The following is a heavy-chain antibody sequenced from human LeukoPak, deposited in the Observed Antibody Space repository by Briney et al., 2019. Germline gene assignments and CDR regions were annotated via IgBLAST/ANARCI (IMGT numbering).Heavy chain of an antibody. CDR1: GDSVSTSSVA. CDR2: TYYRSKWNN. CDR3: ARYNWNGGRAFDV. J-gene: IGHJ3*01. V-gene: IGHV6-1*01. Sequence: SQTVSLTRAISGDSVSTSSVACNWIRQSPSRSLEWLGRTYYRSKWNNDYAVSVKSRIIINPDTSKNQFSLQLNSVTPEDTAVYYCARYNWNGGRAFDVWGQGTMVTVSS. D-gene: IGHD1-1*01.